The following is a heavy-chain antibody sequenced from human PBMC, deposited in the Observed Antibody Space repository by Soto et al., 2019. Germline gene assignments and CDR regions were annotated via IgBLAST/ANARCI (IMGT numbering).Heavy chain of an antibody. V-gene: IGHV4-39*01. D-gene: IGHD4-17*01. Sequence: PSETLSLTCTVSGGSISSSSYYWGWIRQPPGKGLEWIGSIYYSGSTYYNPSLKSRVTISVDTSKNQFSLKLSSVTAADTAVYYCANGRRSDYGDYAFDYWGQGTLVTAPQ. CDR3: ANGRRSDYGDYAFDY. CDR2: IYYSGST. CDR1: GGSISSSSYY. J-gene: IGHJ4*02.